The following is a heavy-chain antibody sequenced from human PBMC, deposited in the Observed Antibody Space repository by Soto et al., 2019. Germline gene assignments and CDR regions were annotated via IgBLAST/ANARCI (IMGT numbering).Heavy chain of an antibody. D-gene: IGHD3-3*01. CDR2: ISGSGGST. Sequence: EVQLVESGGGLVQPGGYLRLSCAASGYTFSSYAMSWVRQAPGKGLEWVSAISGSGGSTYYADSVKGRFTISRDNSKNTLYLQMNSLRAEDTAVYYCAKDTSSITIFGVVISNAFDIWGRGTMVTVSS. CDR3: AKDTSSITIFGVVISNAFDI. V-gene: IGHV3-23*04. CDR1: GYTFSSYA. J-gene: IGHJ3*02.